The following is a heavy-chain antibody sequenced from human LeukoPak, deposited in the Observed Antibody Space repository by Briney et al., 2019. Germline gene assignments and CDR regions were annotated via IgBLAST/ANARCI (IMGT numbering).Heavy chain of an antibody. CDR1: GFTFSSYS. CDR3: ARGVSGRGVAKRFDP. Sequence: GGSLRLSCAASGFTFSSYSMNWVRQAPGKGLEWVSYISSSSSTIYYADSVKGRFTISRDNAKNSLYLQMNSLRAEDTAVYYCARGVSGRGVAKRFDPWGQGTLVTVSS. V-gene: IGHV3-48*04. J-gene: IGHJ5*02. CDR2: ISSSSSTI. D-gene: IGHD3-10*01.